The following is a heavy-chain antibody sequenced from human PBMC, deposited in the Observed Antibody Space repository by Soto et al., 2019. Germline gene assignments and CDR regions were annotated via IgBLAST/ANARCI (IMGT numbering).Heavy chain of an antibody. CDR2: ISGSGGST. CDR3: AKDDYGDPTSYFDY. D-gene: IGHD4-17*01. J-gene: IGHJ4*02. V-gene: IGHV3-23*01. Sequence: GGSLRLSCAASGFTFSSYAMSWVRQAPGKGLEWVSAISGSGGSTYYADSVKGRFTISRDNSKNTLYLQVNSLRAEDTAVYYCAKDDYGDPTSYFDYWGQGTLVTVSS. CDR1: GFTFSSYA.